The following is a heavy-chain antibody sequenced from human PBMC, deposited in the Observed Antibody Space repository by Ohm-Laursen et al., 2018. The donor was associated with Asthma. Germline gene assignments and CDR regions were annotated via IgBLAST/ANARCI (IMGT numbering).Heavy chain of an antibody. CDR1: GFTFSSYA. D-gene: IGHD4-11*01. J-gene: IGHJ4*02. CDR2: ISYDGSNK. V-gene: IGHV3-30-3*01. Sequence: SLRLSCAASGFTFSSYAMHWVRQAPGKGLEWVAVISYDGSNKYYADSVKGRFTISRDNSKNTLYLQMNSLRAEDTAVYYCARDPFMTTVTTIYFDYWGQGTLVSVSS. CDR3: ARDPFMTTVTTIYFDY.